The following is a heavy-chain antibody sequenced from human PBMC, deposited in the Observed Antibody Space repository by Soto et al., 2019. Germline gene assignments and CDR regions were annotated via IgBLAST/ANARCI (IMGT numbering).Heavy chain of an antibody. V-gene: IGHV4-39*01. CDR2: IYYSGSS. CDR3: AGHGAYCSGLTCPPGY. J-gene: IGHJ4*02. CDR1: GGSISSSSYY. D-gene: IGHD2-21*01. Sequence: SETLSLTCPVSGGSISSSSYYWGWIRQPPGKGLEWIRSIYYSGSSFYNPSLKSRVTISVDTSKNQLPLKLSSVTAADTAVYYCAGHGAYCSGLTCPPGYWGQR.